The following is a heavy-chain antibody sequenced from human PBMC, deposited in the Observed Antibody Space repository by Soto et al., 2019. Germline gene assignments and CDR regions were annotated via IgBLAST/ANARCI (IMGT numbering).Heavy chain of an antibody. CDR3: ARQGYDILTGYTDLDY. V-gene: IGHV3-7*05. Sequence: EVQLVESGGGLVQPGGSLRLSCAASGFTFSSYWMSWVRQAPGKGLEWVANIKQDGSEKYYVDSVKGRFTISRDNAKNSLYLQMNSLRAEDTAVYYCARQGYDILTGYTDLDYWGQGTLVTVSS. D-gene: IGHD3-9*01. CDR2: IKQDGSEK. J-gene: IGHJ4*02. CDR1: GFTFSSYW.